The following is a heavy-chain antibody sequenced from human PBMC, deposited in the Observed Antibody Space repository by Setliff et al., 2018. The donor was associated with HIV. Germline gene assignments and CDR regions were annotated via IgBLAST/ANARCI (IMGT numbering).Heavy chain of an antibody. CDR1: GFTLSSYA. CDR2: ISGGGDRT. Sequence: QAGGSLRLSCAASGFTLSSYAMTWVRQAPGKGLEWVSAISGGGDRTYHADSVRGRFTISRDNSKNSLYLQMNSLRAEDTAEYYCAKELAAIGLGYFDSWGRGILVTVSS. CDR3: AKELAAIGLGYFDS. V-gene: IGHV3-23*01. D-gene: IGHD3-22*01. J-gene: IGHJ4*02.